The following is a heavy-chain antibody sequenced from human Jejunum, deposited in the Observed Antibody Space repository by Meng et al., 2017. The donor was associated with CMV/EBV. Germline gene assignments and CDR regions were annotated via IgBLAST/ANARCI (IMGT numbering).Heavy chain of an antibody. CDR2: VYYSGST. D-gene: IGHD3-10*01. V-gene: IGHV4-39*07. CDR1: GAFISDSSYY. Sequence: QLQLGESGPGLVNPSESPSLTCTMSGAFISDSSYYWGWIRQPPGKGLEWIGSVYYSGSTYYNPSLESRVTISVDTSKNQFSLKLTSVTAADTATYYCARDPTPDGSDYWGRGTLVTVSS. J-gene: IGHJ4*02. CDR3: ARDPTPDGSDY.